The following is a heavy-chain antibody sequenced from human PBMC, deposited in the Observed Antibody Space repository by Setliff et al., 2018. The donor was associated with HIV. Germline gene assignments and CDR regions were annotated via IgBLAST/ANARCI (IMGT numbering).Heavy chain of an antibody. CDR1: GYTFTDYY. CDR3: ARDYLHVFDI. J-gene: IGHJ3*02. Sequence: ASVKVSCKASGYTFTDYYIHWVRQAPGQGLEWMGWINSASGGTNYAQNFQGRVTVTRDTSINTAYAELNSLKSDDTAVYYCARDYLHVFDIWGQGTMVTVSS. V-gene: IGHV1-2*02. CDR2: INSASGGT.